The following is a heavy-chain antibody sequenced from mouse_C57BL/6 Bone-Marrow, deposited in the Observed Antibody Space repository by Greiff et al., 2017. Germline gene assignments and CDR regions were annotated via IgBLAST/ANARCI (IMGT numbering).Heavy chain of an antibody. CDR3: AREGIYYGYDEIDY. CDR2: IYPRSGNT. CDR1: GYTFTSYG. J-gene: IGHJ2*01. Sequence: QVHVKQSGAELARPGASVKLSCKASGYTFTSYGISWVKQRTGQGLEWIGEIYPRSGNTYYNEKFKGKATLTADKSSSTAYMELRSLTSEDSAVYFCAREGIYYGYDEIDYWGQGTTLTVSS. V-gene: IGHV1-81*01. D-gene: IGHD2-2*01.